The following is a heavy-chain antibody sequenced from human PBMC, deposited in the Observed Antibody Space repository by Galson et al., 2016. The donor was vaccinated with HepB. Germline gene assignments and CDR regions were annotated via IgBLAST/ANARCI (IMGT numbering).Heavy chain of an antibody. CDR1: GFTVSSNC. CDR3: ARDPPGVPDFALDV. CDR2: ICDGGSA. D-gene: IGHD3-10*01. J-gene: IGHJ6*02. Sequence: SLRLSCAASGFTVSSNCMSWVRQAPGKGLEWVSLICDGGSAYYTDSVKARFTISRDNSKNTLYLQMNNLRPEDTAVYFCARDPPGVPDFALDVWGQGTTVTVPS. V-gene: IGHV3-66*01.